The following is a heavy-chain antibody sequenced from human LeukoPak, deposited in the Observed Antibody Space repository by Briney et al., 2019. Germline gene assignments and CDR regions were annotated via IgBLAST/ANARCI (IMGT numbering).Heavy chain of an antibody. D-gene: IGHD3-3*01. CDR2: INHSGST. CDR1: GGSFSGYY. Sequence: PSETLSLTCAVYGGSFSGYYWTWFRQPPGKGLEWIGEINHSGSTNHNPSLKSRVTISVDTSKNQFSLKLNSVTAADTAVYYCARGYDLWSDASPWYFDLWGRGTLVTVSS. CDR3: ARGYDLWSDASPWYFDL. V-gene: IGHV4-34*01. J-gene: IGHJ2*01.